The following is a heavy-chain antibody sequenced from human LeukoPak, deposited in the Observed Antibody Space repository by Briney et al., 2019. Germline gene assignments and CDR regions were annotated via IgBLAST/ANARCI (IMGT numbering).Heavy chain of an antibody. D-gene: IGHD1-26*01. CDR1: GFTFSIYW. Sequence: PGGSLRLSCAASGFTFSIYWMHWVRQAPGKGLVWVSRINSDGSSTNYADFVKGRFTISRDNARNTLYLQMNALRAEDTAVYYCAQVGATGYWGQGTLVTVSS. J-gene: IGHJ4*02. V-gene: IGHV3-74*01. CDR2: INSDGSST. CDR3: AQVGATGY.